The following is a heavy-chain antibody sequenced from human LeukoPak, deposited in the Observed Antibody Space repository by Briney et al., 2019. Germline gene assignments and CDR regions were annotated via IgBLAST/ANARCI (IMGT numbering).Heavy chain of an antibody. J-gene: IGHJ6*03. CDR2: ISGSGENT. CDR3: ARTYYYDSSGYHLGMDV. D-gene: IGHD3-22*01. CDR1: GFAFSSYG. Sequence: GGSLRLSCAASGFAFSSYGMTWVRQAPGKGLECVSVISGSGENTYYADSVKGRFTISRDNSKNTLYLQMNSLRAEDTAVYYCARTYYYDSSGYHLGMDVWGKGTTVTVSS. V-gene: IGHV3-23*01.